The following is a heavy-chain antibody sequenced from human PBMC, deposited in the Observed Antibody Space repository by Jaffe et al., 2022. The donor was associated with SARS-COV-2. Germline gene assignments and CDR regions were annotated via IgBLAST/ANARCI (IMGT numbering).Heavy chain of an antibody. J-gene: IGHJ4*02. D-gene: IGHD1-26*01. Sequence: QVQLQESGPGLVKPSETLSLTCVVSGDSMKNYYWHWIRQPPGQRLEWIGYIYSSGSINYNPSLRSRVTISLATSKNQFSLNLTSVTAADTAVYSCARAPWGPVAPFDYWGQGALVTVSS. CDR3: ARAPWGPVAPFDY. CDR2: IYSSGSI. V-gene: IGHV4-59*01. CDR1: GDSMKNYY.